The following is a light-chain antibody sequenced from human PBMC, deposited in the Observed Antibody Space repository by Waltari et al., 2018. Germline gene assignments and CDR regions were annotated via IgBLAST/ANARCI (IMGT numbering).Light chain of an antibody. Sequence: QSVLTQPPPGQRVTISCTGSSSNVGAGYDVHWYQHLPGKVPKLLIYGNSARPPGVPLPFSGSKSCPSAHLAITGPQGWDWGSFFLQSYDSLSGSMFGGGTKLTVL. CDR1: SSNVGAGYD. J-gene: IGLJ3*02. V-gene: IGLV1-40*01. CDR3: QSYDSLSGSM. CDR2: GNS.